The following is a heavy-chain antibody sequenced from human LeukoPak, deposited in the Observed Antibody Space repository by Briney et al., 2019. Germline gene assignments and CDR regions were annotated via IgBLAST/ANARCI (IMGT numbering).Heavy chain of an antibody. CDR2: MNPNSGNT. CDR1: GYTFTSYG. V-gene: IGHV1-8*01. D-gene: IGHD3-22*01. Sequence: ASVKVSCKASGYTFTSYGINWVRQATGQGLEWMGWMNPNSGNTGYAQKFQGRVTMTRNTSISTAYMELSSLRSEDTAVYYCARADYYDSSGPPPFDYWGQGTLVTVSS. CDR3: ARADYYDSSGPPPFDY. J-gene: IGHJ4*02.